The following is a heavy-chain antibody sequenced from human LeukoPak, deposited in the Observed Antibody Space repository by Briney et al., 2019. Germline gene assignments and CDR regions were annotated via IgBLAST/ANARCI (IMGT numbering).Heavy chain of an antibody. Sequence: GGSLRLSCAASGFTFSSYWMNWARQAPGKGLEWVASINHNGNVNYYVDSVKGRFTISRDNAKNSLYLQMSNLRAEDTAVYYCAREGYYYGMDVWGQGTTVTVSS. CDR2: INHNGNVN. V-gene: IGHV3-7*03. CDR1: GFTFSSYW. J-gene: IGHJ6*02. CDR3: AREGYYYGMDV.